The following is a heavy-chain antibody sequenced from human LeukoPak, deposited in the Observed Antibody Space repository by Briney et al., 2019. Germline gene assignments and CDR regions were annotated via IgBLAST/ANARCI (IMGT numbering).Heavy chain of an antibody. CDR1: GFTFSSYA. D-gene: IGHD2-2*02. J-gene: IGHJ6*03. Sequence: PGGSLRLSCAASGFTFSSYAMSWVRQAPGKGLEWVSAISGSGGSTYYADSVKGRFTISRDNSKNTLYLQMNSLRAEDTAVYYCVKDFFAMNPYCSSTSCYSPYYYYYMDVWDKGTTVTVSS. CDR2: ISGSGGST. CDR3: VKDFFAMNPYCSSTSCYSPYYYYYMDV. V-gene: IGHV3-23*01.